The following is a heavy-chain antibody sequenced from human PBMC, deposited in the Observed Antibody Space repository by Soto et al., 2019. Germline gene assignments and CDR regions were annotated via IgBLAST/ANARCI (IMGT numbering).Heavy chain of an antibody. CDR1: GYTFTGYY. J-gene: IGHJ4*02. Sequence: ASVKVSCKASGYTFTGYYMHWVRQAPGQGLEWMGWINPNSGGTNYAQKFQGRVTMTRDTSISTAYMELSRLRSDDTAVYYCARDLLGYCSGGSCGDYWGQGTLVTV. V-gene: IGHV1-2*02. CDR2: INPNSGGT. CDR3: ARDLLGYCSGGSCGDY. D-gene: IGHD2-15*01.